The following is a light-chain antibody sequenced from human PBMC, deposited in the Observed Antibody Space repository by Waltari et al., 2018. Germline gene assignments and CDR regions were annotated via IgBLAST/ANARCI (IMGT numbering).Light chain of an antibody. V-gene: IGLV2-8*01. Sequence: QSALTQPPSASGSPGQSVTISCTGTSSDVGGYNCVSWYQQHPGKAPKLMISDVSKRPSGVPDRVSGSKSGNTAYLTVSGLQAEDEADYYCNSYAGSNSVLFGAGTKLTVL. CDR2: DVS. J-gene: IGLJ2*01. CDR3: NSYAGSNSVL. CDR1: SSDVGGYNC.